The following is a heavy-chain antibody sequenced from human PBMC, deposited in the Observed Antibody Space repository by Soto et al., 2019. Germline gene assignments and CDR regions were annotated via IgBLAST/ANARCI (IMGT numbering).Heavy chain of an antibody. CDR2: INHSGST. Sequence: QVQLQQWGAGLLKPSETLSLTCAVYGGSFSGYYWSWIRQPPGKGLEWIGEINHSGSTNYNPSLKSRVTLSVDTSKNQSSLKLSSVTAADTAVYYCARAGVGAAVPGLDYWGQGTLVTVSS. J-gene: IGHJ4*02. V-gene: IGHV4-34*01. CDR3: ARAGVGAAVPGLDY. D-gene: IGHD6-13*01. CDR1: GGSFSGYY.